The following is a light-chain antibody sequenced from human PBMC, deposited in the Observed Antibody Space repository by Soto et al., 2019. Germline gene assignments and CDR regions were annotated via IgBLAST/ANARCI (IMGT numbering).Light chain of an antibody. V-gene: IGLV2-14*01. CDR1: ISDVGGYNY. J-gene: IGLJ2*01. CDR3: NSYTASNTLVV. Sequence: QSALTQPASVYGSPGQSITISCTGTISDVGGYNYVSWYQQHPGKAPKLMIYDVSNRPSGVSNRFSGSKSGNTASLTISGLQAEDEADYYCNSYTASNTLVVFGGGTQLTVL. CDR2: DVS.